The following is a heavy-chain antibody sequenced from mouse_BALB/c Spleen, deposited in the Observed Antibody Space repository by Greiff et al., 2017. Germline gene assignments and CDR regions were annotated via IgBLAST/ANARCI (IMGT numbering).Heavy chain of an antibody. D-gene: IGHD2-10*02. CDR1: GYTFTSYW. CDR3: ARKYGNRYAMDY. Sequence: QVQLKESGAELAKPGASVKMSCKASGYTFTSYWMHWVKQRPGQGLEWIGYINPSTGYTEYNQKFKDKATLTADKSSSTAYMQLSSLTSEDSAVYYCARKYGNRYAMDYWGQGTSVTVSS. J-gene: IGHJ4*01. V-gene: IGHV1-7*01. CDR2: INPSTGYT.